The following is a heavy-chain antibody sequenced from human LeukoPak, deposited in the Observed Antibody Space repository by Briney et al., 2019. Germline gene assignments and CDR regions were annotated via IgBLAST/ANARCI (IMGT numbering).Heavy chain of an antibody. Sequence: PGGSLRLSCVASGSGFTFSEYWMSWVRQAPGKGLEWVANIKQDGSEKYYVDSVKGRFTISRDNARNSLYLQMNSLRAEDTAVYFCASWPPYAFDIWGQGTMVTVSS. CDR1: GSGFTFSEYW. CDR3: ASWPPYAFDI. CDR2: IKQDGSEK. V-gene: IGHV3-7*01. J-gene: IGHJ3*02.